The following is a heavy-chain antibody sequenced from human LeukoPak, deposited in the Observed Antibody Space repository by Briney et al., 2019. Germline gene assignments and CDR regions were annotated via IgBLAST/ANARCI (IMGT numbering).Heavy chain of an antibody. D-gene: IGHD3-16*01. V-gene: IGHV1-46*01. CDR2: INPSGGST. CDR3: AREIGMGAFDYYNYGMDV. Sequence: ASVKVSCKASGYTFTNYYMHWVRQAPGQGLEWMGIINPSGGSTSYAQKFQGRVTMTRDTSTSTVYMELSSLRSEDTAVYYCAREIGMGAFDYYNYGMDVWGQGTTVTVSS. CDR1: GYTFTNYY. J-gene: IGHJ6*02.